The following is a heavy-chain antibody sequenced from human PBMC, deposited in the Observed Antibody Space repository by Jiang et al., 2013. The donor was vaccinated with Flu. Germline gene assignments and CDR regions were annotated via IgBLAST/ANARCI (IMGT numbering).Heavy chain of an antibody. V-gene: IGHV3-43*01. J-gene: IGHJ4*02. Sequence: SCAASGFTFGDYTMHWVRQSPGKGLEWLSLITWNGESTSYEDSVKGRFTISRDNSKYSLYLEMNSLRTDDTALYYCAKPIGPGSGLNGRYFESWGQGTQVTVSS. CDR3: AKPIGPGSGLNGRYFES. CDR1: GFTFGDYT. CDR2: ITWNGEST. D-gene: IGHD6-19*01.